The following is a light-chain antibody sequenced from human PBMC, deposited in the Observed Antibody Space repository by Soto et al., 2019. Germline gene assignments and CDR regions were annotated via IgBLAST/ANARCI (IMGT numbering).Light chain of an antibody. CDR1: QAISSW. CDR2: DAS. CDR3: QQYHTSLIT. J-gene: IGKJ5*01. V-gene: IGKV1-5*01. Sequence: DLQMTQSPSTLSASVVDRVTITCRASQAISSWLAWYQQKPGKAPTLLIYDASTLERGVPSRFSGTGSGTEFTLSIDSLQPDDFATYYCQQYHTSLITFGQGTRLEI.